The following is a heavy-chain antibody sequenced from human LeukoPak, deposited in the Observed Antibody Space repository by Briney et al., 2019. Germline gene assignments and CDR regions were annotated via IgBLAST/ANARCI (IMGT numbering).Heavy chain of an antibody. Sequence: GRSLRLSCAASGFTFSSYGMHWVRQAPGKGLEWVAVISYDGSNKYYAASVKGRSTISRDNSKNTLYLQMNSLRAEDTAVYYCAKGYCSGGSCFPNWFDPWGQGTLVTVSS. D-gene: IGHD2-15*01. CDR1: GFTFSSYG. J-gene: IGHJ5*02. CDR3: AKGYCSGGSCFPNWFDP. V-gene: IGHV3-30*18. CDR2: ISYDGSNK.